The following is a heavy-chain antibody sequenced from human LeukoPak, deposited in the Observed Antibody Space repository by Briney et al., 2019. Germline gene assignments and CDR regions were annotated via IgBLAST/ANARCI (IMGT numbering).Heavy chain of an antibody. CDR1: GFTFSSFW. V-gene: IGHV3-7*01. CDR2: IDQDGSVR. D-gene: IGHD6-13*01. CDR3: ARDPGSSSFDY. J-gene: IGHJ4*02. Sequence: QSGGSLRLSCVASGFTFSSFWMSWVRQAPGKGLEFVATIDQDGSVRNYVDSVKGRFIISRDNAKNSLYLQMDSLRAEDTAVYFCARDPGSSSFDYWGLGTPVTVSS.